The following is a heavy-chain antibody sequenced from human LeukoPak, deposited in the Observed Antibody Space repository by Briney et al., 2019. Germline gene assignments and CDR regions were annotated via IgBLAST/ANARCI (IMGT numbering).Heavy chain of an antibody. CDR1: GASSSSYY. D-gene: IGHD4-17*01. Sequence: SETLSLTCAVYGASSSSYYGSWVRQPPGKGLEWIGEIKHTGGTNYNPSLRSRVTTSLDTSKNQFSLRLSSVTAADTAVYYCAPIFGDYSDFDSWGQGTLVTVSS. J-gene: IGHJ4*01. CDR3: APIFGDYSDFDS. V-gene: IGHV4-34*01. CDR2: IKHTGGT.